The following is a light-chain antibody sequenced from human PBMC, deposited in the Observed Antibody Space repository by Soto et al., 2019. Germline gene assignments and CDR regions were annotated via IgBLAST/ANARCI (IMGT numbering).Light chain of an antibody. Sequence: QSVLTQPPSASGSPGQSVTISCTGTSSDVGGYNYVSWYQQHPGKAPKLMIYEVTKRPSGVADRCSGSKSGNTASLTVAGLQAEDEADYYCSSYAGSNNFVVFGGGTKLTLL. J-gene: IGLJ2*01. CDR1: SSDVGGYNY. CDR3: SSYAGSNNFVV. V-gene: IGLV2-8*01. CDR2: EVT.